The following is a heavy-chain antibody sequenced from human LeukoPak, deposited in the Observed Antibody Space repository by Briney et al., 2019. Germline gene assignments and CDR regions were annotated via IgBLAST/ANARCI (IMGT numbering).Heavy chain of an antibody. CDR1: GGSISSYY. Sequence: SETLSLTCTVSGGSISSYYWSWLRQPPGKGLEWIGYIYTSGSTNYNPSLKSRVTISVDTSKNQFSLKLSSVTAADTAMYYCARRITIFGVVNSSPYYYYYMDVWGKGTTVTVSS. CDR2: IYTSGST. V-gene: IGHV4-4*09. J-gene: IGHJ6*03. CDR3: ARRITIFGVVNSSPYYYYYMDV. D-gene: IGHD3-3*01.